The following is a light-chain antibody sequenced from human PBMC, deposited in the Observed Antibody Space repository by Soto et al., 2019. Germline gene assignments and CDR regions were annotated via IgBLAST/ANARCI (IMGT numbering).Light chain of an antibody. J-gene: IGKJ1*01. Sequence: EIVMTQSPATLSVSPGGRATLSCRASQSVSSNYLAWYQQKPGQAPRLLIYGASSRATGIPDRFSGSGSGTDFTLTISRLEPEDFAIYYCQQYNSTPPTFGQGTKVDNK. CDR2: GAS. V-gene: IGKV3-20*01. CDR1: QSVSSNY. CDR3: QQYNSTPPT.